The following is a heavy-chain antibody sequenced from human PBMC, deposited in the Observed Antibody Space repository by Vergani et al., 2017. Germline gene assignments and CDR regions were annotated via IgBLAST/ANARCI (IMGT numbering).Heavy chain of an antibody. CDR2: IYYSGST. CDR1: GGSISSSSYY. V-gene: IGHV4-39*07. CDR3: PRDVGHIAARPNVVDY. Sequence: QLQLQESGPGLVKPSETLSLTCTVSGGSISSSSYYWGWIRQPPGKGLEWIGSIYYSGSTYYNPSLKSRVTISVDTSKNQFSLKLSSVTAADTAVYYCPRDVGHIAARPNVVDYWGQGTLVTVSS. D-gene: IGHD6-6*01. J-gene: IGHJ4*02.